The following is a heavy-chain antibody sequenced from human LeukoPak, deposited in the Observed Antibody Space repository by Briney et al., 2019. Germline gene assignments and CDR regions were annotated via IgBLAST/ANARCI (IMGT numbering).Heavy chain of an antibody. Sequence: ASVKVSCKASGYTFTSYDINWVRQATGQGLEWMGWMNPNSGNTGYAQEFQGRVTMTRNTSISTAYMELSSLRSEDTAVYYCARGPFPGFNYYDSMDYWGQGTLVTVSS. CDR1: GYTFTSYD. J-gene: IGHJ4*02. CDR3: ARGPFPGFNYYDSMDY. CDR2: MNPNSGNT. V-gene: IGHV1-8*01. D-gene: IGHD3-22*01.